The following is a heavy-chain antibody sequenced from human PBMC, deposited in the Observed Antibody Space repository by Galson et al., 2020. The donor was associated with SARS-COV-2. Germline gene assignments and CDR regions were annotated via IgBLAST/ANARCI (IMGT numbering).Heavy chain of an antibody. V-gene: IGHV3-48*03. CDR3: ASHKGSSSSRGYYYYYGMDV. Sequence: GGSLRLSCAASGFTFSSYEMNWVRQAPGKGLEWVSYISRSGSTIYYADSVKGRFTISRDNAKNSLYLQMNSLRAEDTAVYYCASHKGSSSSRGYYYYYGMDVWGQGTTVTVSS. D-gene: IGHD6-6*01. J-gene: IGHJ6*02. CDR1: GFTFSSYE. CDR2: ISRSGSTI.